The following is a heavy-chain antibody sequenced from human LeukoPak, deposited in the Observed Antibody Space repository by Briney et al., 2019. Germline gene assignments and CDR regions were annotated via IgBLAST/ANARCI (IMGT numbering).Heavy chain of an antibody. CDR2: IYYSGST. CDR1: GGSISSGGYY. J-gene: IGHJ4*02. Sequence: SQTLSLTCTVSGGSISSGGYYWSWIRQHPGKGLEWIGYIYYSGSTYYNPSLKSRVTISVDTSKNQFSLKLSSVTAADTAVYYCARGPYYYDSSGYYLGNYFDYWGQGTLVTVSS. D-gene: IGHD3-22*01. CDR3: ARGPYYYDSSGYYLGNYFDY. V-gene: IGHV4-31*03.